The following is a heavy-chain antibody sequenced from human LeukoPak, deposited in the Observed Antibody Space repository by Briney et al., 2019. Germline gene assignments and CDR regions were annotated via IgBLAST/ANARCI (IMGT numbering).Heavy chain of an antibody. D-gene: IGHD2-21*02. V-gene: IGHV4-59*01. CDR2: IYYSGST. CDR1: GGSISSYY. Sequence: PSETLSLTCTVSGGSISSYYWSWIRQPPGKGLEWIGYIYYSGSTNYNPSLKSRVTISVDTSKNQFSLKLSSVTAVDTAVYYCARDRMVVTAATYYYYGMDVWGQGTTVTVSS. CDR3: ARDRMVVTAATYYYYGMDV. J-gene: IGHJ6*02.